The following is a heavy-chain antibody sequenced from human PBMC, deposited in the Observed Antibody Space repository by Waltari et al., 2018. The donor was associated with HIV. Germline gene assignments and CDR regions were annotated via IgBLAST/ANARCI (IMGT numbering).Heavy chain of an antibody. V-gene: IGHV3-21*01. CDR1: GFTFSSYS. CDR2: ISSSSSYI. J-gene: IGHJ4*02. Sequence: EVQLVESGGGLVKPGGSLRLSCAASGFTFSSYSMNWVRQAPGKGLEWRSSISSSSSYICVADSGKGRFTISIDNAETSLYRQMNSLRAEDTAGYYCARDQWGLLDYWCQGTLVTVSS. D-gene: IGHD1-26*01. CDR3: ARDQWGLLDY.